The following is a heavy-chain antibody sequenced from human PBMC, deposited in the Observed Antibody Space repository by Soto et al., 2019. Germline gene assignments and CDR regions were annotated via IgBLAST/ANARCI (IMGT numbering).Heavy chain of an antibody. D-gene: IGHD3-16*01. J-gene: IGHJ6*03. CDR3: ERRVWGTEGGMNYYYSYVAV. CDR2: IIPVLNIT. V-gene: IGHV1-69*02. Sequence: QVQLVQSGAEVQKPGSSLRVSCEASGGTLSSYTFNWVRQAPGQGLEWMGRIIPVLNITNYAQNFKGRVTITADKSTGTMYKAPSSLRADYSAIYFCERRVWGTEGGMNYYYSYVAVWRKGSTVTLSS. CDR1: GGTLSSYT.